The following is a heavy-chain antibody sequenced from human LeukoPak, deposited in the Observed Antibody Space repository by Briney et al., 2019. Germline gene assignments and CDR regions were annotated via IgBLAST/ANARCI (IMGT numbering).Heavy chain of an antibody. CDR2: IYNSGST. D-gene: IGHD6-19*01. J-gene: IGHJ4*02. Sequence: SETLSLTCTVSGGSISSSSHYWGWFRQPPGKGLEWIGSIYNSGSTYYNPSLKSRVTISVDTSKNHFSLRLSSVTAADTAVYYCARDSSDWNYYFDYWGQGTLVTVSS. V-gene: IGHV4-39*07. CDR1: GGSISSSSHY. CDR3: ARDSSDWNYYFDY.